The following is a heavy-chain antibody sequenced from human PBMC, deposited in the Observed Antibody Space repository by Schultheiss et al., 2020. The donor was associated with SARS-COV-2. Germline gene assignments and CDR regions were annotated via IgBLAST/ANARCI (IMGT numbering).Heavy chain of an antibody. J-gene: IGHJ6*02. CDR3: ARATPTTVVTLYYYYYGMDV. Sequence: SVKVSCKASGGTFSSYAISWVRQAPGQGLEWMGGIIPIFGTANYAQKFQGRVTITADESTSTAYMELSSLRAEDMAVYYCARATPTTVVTLYYYYYGMDVWGQGTTVTVS. CDR2: IIPIFGTA. V-gene: IGHV1-69*13. CDR1: GGTFSSYA. D-gene: IGHD4-23*01.